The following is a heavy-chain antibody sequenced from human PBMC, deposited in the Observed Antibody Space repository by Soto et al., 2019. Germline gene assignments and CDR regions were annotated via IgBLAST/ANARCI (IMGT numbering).Heavy chain of an antibody. CDR2: IYVTGAV. J-gene: IGHJ5*02. V-gene: IGHV4-31*03. D-gene: IGHD2-21*01. Sequence: PSETLSLTCSVSGAALNSGNYYWSWIRLVPGKGLEWIGHIYVTGAVDYNPSLRDRITISQDTSERQFSLNLRLVTAADTAVYYCAIIRIATNNYKWFDHWGQGTLV. CDR3: AIIRIATNNYKWFDH. CDR1: GAALNSGNYY.